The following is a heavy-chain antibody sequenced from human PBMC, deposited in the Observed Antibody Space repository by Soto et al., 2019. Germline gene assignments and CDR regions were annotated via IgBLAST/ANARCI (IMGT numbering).Heavy chain of an antibody. CDR2: MNPNSGNT. D-gene: IGHD2-15*01. V-gene: IGHV1-8*01. Sequence: ASVKVSCKASGYTFTSYDINWVRQATGQGLEWMGWMNPNSGNTGYAQKFQGRVTMTRNTSISTAYMELSSLRSEDTAVYYCARAKKNSKGYCSGGSCYFPLYYWGQGTLVTVSS. J-gene: IGHJ4*02. CDR1: GYTFTSYD. CDR3: ARAKKNSKGYCSGGSCYFPLYY.